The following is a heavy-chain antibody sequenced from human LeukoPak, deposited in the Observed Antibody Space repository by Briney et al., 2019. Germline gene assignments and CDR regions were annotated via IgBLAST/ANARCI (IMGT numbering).Heavy chain of an antibody. CDR2: ISNTGNHI. V-gene: IGHV3-21*06. D-gene: IGHD3-22*01. CDR1: GFSFSAYS. J-gene: IGHJ4*02. Sequence: GGSLRLSCSASGFSFSAYSMNWVRQAPGKGLEWVSSISNTGNHIFYAESVKGRFTISRDNAKNSLYLQMNSLRGEDTAVYYCARDRAFYDSSAYYGHFDYWGQGALVTVSS. CDR3: ARDRAFYDSSAYYGHFDY.